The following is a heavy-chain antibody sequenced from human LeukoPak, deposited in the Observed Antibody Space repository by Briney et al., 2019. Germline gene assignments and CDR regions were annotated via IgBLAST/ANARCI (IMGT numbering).Heavy chain of an antibody. CDR3: ARGGSNRHFDS. V-gene: IGHV4-4*07. CDR2: IYTSGST. Sequence: PSETLSLTCTVSGGSISSYYWSWIRQPAGKGLEWIGRIYTSGSTNYNPSLKSRLTMSLDKSKNQFSLKMTSMTAADTALYYCARGGSNRHFDSWGQGILVTVSS. J-gene: IGHJ4*02. CDR1: GGSISSYY. D-gene: IGHD2/OR15-2a*01.